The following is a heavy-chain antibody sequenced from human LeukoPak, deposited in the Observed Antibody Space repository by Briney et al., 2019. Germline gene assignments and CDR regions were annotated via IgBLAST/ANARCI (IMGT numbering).Heavy chain of an antibody. CDR2: MNPNSGNT. V-gene: IGHV1-8*02. Sequence: GASVKVSCKASEYTFTGYYLHWVRQAPGQGLEWMGWMNPNSGNTGYAQKFQGRVTMTRNTSISTAYMELSSLRSEDTAVYYCARGHVQFTMVRGVKTHWFDPWGQGTLVTVSS. D-gene: IGHD3-10*01. CDR3: ARGHVQFTMVRGVKTHWFDP. CDR1: EYTFTGYY. J-gene: IGHJ5*02.